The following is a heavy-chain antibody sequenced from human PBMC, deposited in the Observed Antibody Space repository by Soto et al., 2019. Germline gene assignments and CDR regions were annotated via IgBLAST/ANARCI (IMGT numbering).Heavy chain of an antibody. CDR2: IIPLFRTP. CDR1: GGTFSSSA. J-gene: IGHJ6*02. V-gene: IGHV1-69*12. D-gene: IGHD3-3*02. CDR3: ARDKGRQQLGGNYYYITDI. Sequence: QVQLVQSGAEVKKPGSSVKVSCKASGGTFSSSAFSWVRQAPGQGLEWMGGIIPLFRTPDYGQRFQGRATITADESAGTVYMELRGLRSEDTAVYFCARDKGRQQLGGNYYYITDIWGQGTTVTVSS.